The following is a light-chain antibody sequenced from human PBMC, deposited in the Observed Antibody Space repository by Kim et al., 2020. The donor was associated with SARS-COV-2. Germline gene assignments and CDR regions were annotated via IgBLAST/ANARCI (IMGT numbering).Light chain of an antibody. CDR3: NSPDRSGNPLL. CDR2: NRN. V-gene: IGLV3-19*01. J-gene: IGLJ2*01. Sequence: SSELTQDPAVSVALGQTVRITCQGESLGGSYANWYQQKPGQAPLLVIYNRNNRPSGIPDRFSGSISGSTASLTITGAQAEDEADYFCNSPDRSGNPLLFGGGTKLTVL. CDR1: SLGGSY.